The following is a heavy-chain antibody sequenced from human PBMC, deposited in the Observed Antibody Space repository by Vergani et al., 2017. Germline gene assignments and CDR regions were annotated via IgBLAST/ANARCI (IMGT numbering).Heavy chain of an antibody. CDR2: IYTSGST. V-gene: IGHV4-61*02. CDR1: GGSISSGSYY. Sequence: QVQLQESGPGLVKPSQTLSLTCTVSGGSISSGSYYWSWIRQPAGKGLEWIGRIYTSGSTNYNPSLKSRVTISVDTSKNQFSLKLSSVTAADTAVYYCARGWTGQWLVRLHDYWGQGTLVTVSS. J-gene: IGHJ4*02. D-gene: IGHD6-19*01. CDR3: ARGWTGQWLVRLHDY.